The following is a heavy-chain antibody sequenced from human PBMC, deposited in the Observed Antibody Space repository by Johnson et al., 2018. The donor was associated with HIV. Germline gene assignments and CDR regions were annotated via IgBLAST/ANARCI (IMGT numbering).Heavy chain of an antibody. Sequence: VQLVESGGGLVQPGGSLRLSCAASGFSFSRFWMSWVRKAPGKGLEWVANMKQDGSEKYYVDSVKGRFTISRDNAKNSLYLQMNSLRAEDTAVYYCARDYSKGDAFDIWGQGTMVTGSS. CDR2: MKQDGSEK. CDR1: GFSFSRFW. CDR3: ARDYSKGDAFDI. J-gene: IGHJ3*02. D-gene: IGHD1-26*01. V-gene: IGHV3-7*01.